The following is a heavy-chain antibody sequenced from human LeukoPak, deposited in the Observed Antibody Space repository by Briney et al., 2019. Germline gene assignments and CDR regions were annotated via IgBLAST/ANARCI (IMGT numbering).Heavy chain of an antibody. CDR1: GYTFTSYY. Sequence: GASVKVSCKASGYTFTSYYMHWVRQAPGQGLEWMGIINPSGGSTSYAQKFQGRVTMTRDTSTSTVYMELSSLRSEDTAVYYCARDLLAAADYYYYYMDVWGKGTTVTVSS. CDR3: ARDLLAAADYYYYYMDV. D-gene: IGHD6-13*01. V-gene: IGHV1-46*01. J-gene: IGHJ6*03. CDR2: INPSGGST.